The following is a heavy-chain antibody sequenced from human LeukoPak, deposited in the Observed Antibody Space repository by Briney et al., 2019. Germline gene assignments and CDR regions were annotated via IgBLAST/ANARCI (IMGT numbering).Heavy chain of an antibody. CDR1: GYTFTSYG. D-gene: IGHD2-2*01. J-gene: IGHJ6*03. CDR3: ARVYCSSTSCYGEVYYYYMDV. V-gene: IGHV1-18*01. Sequence: GASVKVSCKASGYTFTSYGISWVRQAPGQGLEWMGWISAYNGNTNYAQKLQGRVTMTTDTSTSTAYMELRSLRSDDTAVYYCARVYCSSTSCYGEVYYYYMDVWGKGTTVTISS. CDR2: ISAYNGNT.